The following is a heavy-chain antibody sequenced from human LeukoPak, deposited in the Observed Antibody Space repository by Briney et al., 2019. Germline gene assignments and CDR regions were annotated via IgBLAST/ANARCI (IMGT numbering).Heavy chain of an antibody. CDR2: IRYDGSNK. CDR1: GFTFSSYG. D-gene: IGHD5-18*01. Sequence: PGGSLRLSCAASGFTFSSYGMHWVRQAPGKGLEWVAFIRYDGSNKYYAGSVKGRYTISRDNSKNTLYLQMNSLRAEDTAVYYCAKDDVHRGGTAMVGPFDYWGQGTLVTVSS. V-gene: IGHV3-30*02. J-gene: IGHJ4*02. CDR3: AKDDVHRGGTAMVGPFDY.